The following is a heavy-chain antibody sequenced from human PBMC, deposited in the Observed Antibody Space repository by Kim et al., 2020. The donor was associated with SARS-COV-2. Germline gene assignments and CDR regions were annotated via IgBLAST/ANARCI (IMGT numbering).Heavy chain of an antibody. CDR3: TTDQSLLWFGADVGKDY. Sequence: VKGRFTISRDDSKNTLYLQMNSLKTEDTAVYYCTTDQSLLWFGADVGKDYWGQGTLVTVSS. V-gene: IGHV3-15*01. D-gene: IGHD3-10*01. J-gene: IGHJ4*02.